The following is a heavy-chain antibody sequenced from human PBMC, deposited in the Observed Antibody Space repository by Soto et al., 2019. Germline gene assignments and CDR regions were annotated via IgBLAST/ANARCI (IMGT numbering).Heavy chain of an antibody. CDR2: INGDGSGT. CDR3: ARGIFGSGTANDY. J-gene: IGHJ4*02. Sequence: EVQLVESGGGLVQPGGSLRLSCAASGFTFSGSWMHWVRQAPGKGLVWVSRINGDGSGTSYADFVKGRFTISRHDAKNTLFLQMNGLRAEDTAVYYCARGIFGSGTANDYWGQGTLVTVSS. D-gene: IGHD3-10*01. CDR1: GFTFSGSW. V-gene: IGHV3-74*01.